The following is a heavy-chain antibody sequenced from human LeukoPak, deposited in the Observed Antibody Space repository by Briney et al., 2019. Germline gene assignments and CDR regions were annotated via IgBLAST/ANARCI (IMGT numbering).Heavy chain of an antibody. CDR1: GFTFSSYS. J-gene: IGHJ4*02. V-gene: IGHV3-21*01. Sequence: KTGGSLRLSCAASGFTFSSYSMNWVRQAPGKGLEWVSSISSSSSYIYYADSVKGRFTISRDNAKNSLYLQMNSLRDEDTAVYYCARGSYCSGGGCFDYWGQGTLVTVSS. D-gene: IGHD2-15*01. CDR2: ISSSSSYI. CDR3: ARGSYCSGGGCFDY.